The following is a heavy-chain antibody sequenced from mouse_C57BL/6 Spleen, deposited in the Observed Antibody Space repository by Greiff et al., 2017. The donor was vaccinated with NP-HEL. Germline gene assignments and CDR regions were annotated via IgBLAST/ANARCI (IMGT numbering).Heavy chain of an antibody. CDR1: GFTFTDYY. V-gene: IGHV7-3*01. Sequence: EVKVEESGGGLVQPGGSLSLSCAASGFTFTDYYMSWVRQPPGKALEWLGFIRNKANGYTTEYSASVKGRFTISRDNSQSILYLQMNALRAEDSATYYCARSSYYYGSIYFDYWGQGTTLTVSS. D-gene: IGHD1-1*01. CDR2: IRNKANGYTT. J-gene: IGHJ2*01. CDR3: ARSSYYYGSIYFDY.